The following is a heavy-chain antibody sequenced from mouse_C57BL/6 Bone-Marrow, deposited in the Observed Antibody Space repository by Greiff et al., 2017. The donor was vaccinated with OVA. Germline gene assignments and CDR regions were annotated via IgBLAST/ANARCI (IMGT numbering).Heavy chain of an antibody. CDR1: GYTFTDYN. CDR3: AIRSFGFAY. V-gene: IGHV1-22*01. Sequence: VQLQQSGPELVKPGASVKMSCKASGYTFTDYNMHWVKQSHGKGLEWIGYINPNNGGTRYNQKFKGKATLTVNKSSRTAYMELRSLTSEDSAVYYCAIRSFGFAYWGQGTLVTVSA. CDR2: INPNNGGT. D-gene: IGHD1-1*01. J-gene: IGHJ3*01.